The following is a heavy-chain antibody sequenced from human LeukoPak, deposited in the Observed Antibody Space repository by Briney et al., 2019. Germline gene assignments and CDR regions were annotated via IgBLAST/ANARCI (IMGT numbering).Heavy chain of an antibody. CDR1: GYTFTSTA. CDR3: AREPDSSGYFDY. V-gene: IGHV1-18*01. J-gene: IGHJ4*02. CDR2: ISASDGDT. D-gene: IGHD3-22*01. Sequence: ASVKVSCKASGYTFTSTAISWVRRAPGQGLEWLGWISASDGDTNYAQKFQDRVTMTTDTSTSTAYMELRSLRSDDTAVYYCAREPDSSGYFDYWGQGTLVTVSS.